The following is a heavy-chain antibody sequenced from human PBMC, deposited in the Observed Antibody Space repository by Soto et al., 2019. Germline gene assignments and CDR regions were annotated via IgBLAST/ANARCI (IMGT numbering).Heavy chain of an antibody. CDR1: GFTFSNYA. D-gene: IGHD3-22*01. CDR2: ISGSGGST. CDR3: ANLLTYYYDSSGYPSPQDDY. V-gene: IGHV3-23*01. Sequence: VESLRLSCETSGFTFSNYAMSGFRQAPGKGLEWVSAISGSGGSTNYADYVKGQFTNSRDNSKKTLYLQMNSLRAEDTAVYYCANLLTYYYDSSGYPSPQDDYWGQGT. J-gene: IGHJ4*02.